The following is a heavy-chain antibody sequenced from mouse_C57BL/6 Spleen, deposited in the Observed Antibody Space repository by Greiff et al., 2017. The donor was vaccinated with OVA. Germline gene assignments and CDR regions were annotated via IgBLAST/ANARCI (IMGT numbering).Heavy chain of an antibody. CDR1: GFTFSSYA. CDR2: ICSGGDYI. CDR3: TRDDYYGSSYPWFAY. J-gene: IGHJ3*01. Sequence: EVKLMESGAGLVKPGGSLKLSCAASGFTFSSYAMSWVRQTPEKRLEWVAYICSGGDYIYYADTVKGRFTISRDNARNTLYLQMSRLKSEDTAMYYCTRDDYYGSSYPWFAYWGQGTLVTVSA. V-gene: IGHV5-9-1*02. D-gene: IGHD1-1*01.